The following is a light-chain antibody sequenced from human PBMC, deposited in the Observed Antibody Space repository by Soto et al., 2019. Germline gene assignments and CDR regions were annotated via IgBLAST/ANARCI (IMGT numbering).Light chain of an antibody. V-gene: IGLV6-57*04. Sequence: NFMLTQPHSVSESPGKTVTISCTRNSGNIASNYVQWYQQRPGSAPTTVIYEDNQRPSGVPDRFSGSIDSSSNSASLTISGLKTEDEADYYCQSYDTSNPVVFGGGTKVTVL. CDR1: SGNIASNY. CDR3: QSYDTSNPVV. J-gene: IGLJ2*01. CDR2: EDN.